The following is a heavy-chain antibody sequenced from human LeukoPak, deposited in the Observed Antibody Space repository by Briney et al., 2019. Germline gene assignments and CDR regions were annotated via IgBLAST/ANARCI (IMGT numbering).Heavy chain of an antibody. CDR2: ISSSSSYI. Sequence: GGSLRLSCAASGFTFSSYSMNWFRQAPGKGLEWVSSISSSSSYIYYADSVKGRFTISRDNAKNSLYLQMNSLRAEDTAVYYCAREVLYYDISNWFDPWGQGTLVTVSS. D-gene: IGHD3-9*01. J-gene: IGHJ5*02. CDR3: AREVLYYDISNWFDP. V-gene: IGHV3-21*01. CDR1: GFTFSSYS.